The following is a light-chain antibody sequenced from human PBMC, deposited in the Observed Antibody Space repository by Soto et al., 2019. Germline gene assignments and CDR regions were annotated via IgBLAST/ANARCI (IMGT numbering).Light chain of an antibody. J-gene: IGKJ5*01. CDR2: GAS. CDR3: QQYGSSPTIT. V-gene: IGKV3-20*01. CDR1: QSVGSNF. Sequence: EIVLTRSPGTLSLSAGDGATLSCKASQSVGSNFLAWYHHRPGRAPRLLIYGASRRATGIPDRFSGSGCGTEFTLTISRLETEDFVVYYCQQYGSSPTITFGQGTRLEIK.